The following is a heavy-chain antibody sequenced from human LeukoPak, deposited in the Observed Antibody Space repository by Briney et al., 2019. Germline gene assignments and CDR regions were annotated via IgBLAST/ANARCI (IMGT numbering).Heavy chain of an antibody. CDR1: GGSISSHY. CDR2: IYYSGST. CDR3: ASLESSSSS. D-gene: IGHD6-6*01. J-gene: IGHJ5*02. V-gene: IGHV4-59*11. Sequence: SETLSLTCTVSGGSISSHYWSWIRQPPGKGLEWIGYIYYSGSTNYNPSLKSRVTISVDTSKNQFSLKLSSVTAADTAVYYCASLESSSSSWGQGTLVTVSS.